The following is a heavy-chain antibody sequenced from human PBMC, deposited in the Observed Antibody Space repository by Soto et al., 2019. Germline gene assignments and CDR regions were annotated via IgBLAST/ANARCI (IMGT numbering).Heavy chain of an antibody. CDR2: XXXXXXXX. CDR3: AKDKQVSERV. D-gene: IGHD2-21*01. CDR1: RFTFDDYS. J-gene: IGHJ3*01. Sequence: XSLRLCCASARFTFDDYSMHGVRQAQGXXLGXVSTXXXXXXXXXXXXSVKXRSTIPRDNSKNYLYLQMNSLRTEDTALYYCAKDKQVSERVW. V-gene: IGHV3-43*01.